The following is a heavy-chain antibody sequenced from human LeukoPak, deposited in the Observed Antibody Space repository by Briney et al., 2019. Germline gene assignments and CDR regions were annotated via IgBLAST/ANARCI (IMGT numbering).Heavy chain of an antibody. J-gene: IGHJ4*02. CDR3: ARDPHNTDWSAGDY. CDR1: GGSISRSSW. CDR2: IYQTGSP. Sequence: TASGTLSLTCAVSGGSISRSSWWSWVRQPPGKGLEWIGEIYQTGSPDYNPSLQSRVTISKDKSKNQVSLNLDSVTAADTAVYYCARDPHNTDWSAGDYWGPGILVIVSS. D-gene: IGHD3-9*01. V-gene: IGHV4-4*02.